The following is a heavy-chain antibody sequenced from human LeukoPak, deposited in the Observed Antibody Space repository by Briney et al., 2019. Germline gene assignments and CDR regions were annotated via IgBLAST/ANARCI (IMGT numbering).Heavy chain of an antibody. J-gene: IGHJ6*02. CDR2: MYHSGST. D-gene: IGHD6-25*01. CDR1: GGSITSSDYH. V-gene: IGHV4-39*01. Sequence: SETLSLTCTVSGGSITSSDYHWGWIRQPPGKGLEWIGSMYHSGSTYHNPSLKSRVTISVDTSKNQFSLKLNSVTAADTAVYYCARHVGQRLFYYYYGLDVWGQGTTVSVSS. CDR3: ARHVGQRLFYYYYGLDV.